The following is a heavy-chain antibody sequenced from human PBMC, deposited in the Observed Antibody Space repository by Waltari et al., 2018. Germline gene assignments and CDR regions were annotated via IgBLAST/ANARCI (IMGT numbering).Heavy chain of an antibody. V-gene: IGHV1-3*04. J-gene: IGHJ4*02. Sequence: QVQLVQSGAEVKEPGASLRVSCKGSGYTSSNYVIDWVRQAPGQRLEWMGWINSGNGNTKYSQKFQGRVTITRDTFRSTAYMELSSLRSDDTAVYYCASEGGSGSYFFWGQGTLVTVSS. CDR2: INSGNGNT. CDR1: GYTSSNYV. CDR3: ASEGGSGSYFF. D-gene: IGHD1-26*01.